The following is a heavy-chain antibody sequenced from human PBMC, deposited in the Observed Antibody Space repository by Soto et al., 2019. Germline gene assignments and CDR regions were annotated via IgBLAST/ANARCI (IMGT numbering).Heavy chain of an antibody. D-gene: IGHD4-17*01. Sequence: QVQLVESGGGVVQPGRSLRLSCAASGFTFSSYGMHWVRQAPGKGLEWVAVISYDGSNKYYADSVKGRFTISRDNSKNTLYLQMNSLRAEDTAVYYCAKVGSPTVVTHRDGMDVWGQGTTVTVSS. J-gene: IGHJ6*02. V-gene: IGHV3-30*18. CDR3: AKVGSPTVVTHRDGMDV. CDR1: GFTFSSYG. CDR2: ISYDGSNK.